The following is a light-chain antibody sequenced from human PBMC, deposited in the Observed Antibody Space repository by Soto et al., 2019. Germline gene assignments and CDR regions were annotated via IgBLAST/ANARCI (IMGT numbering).Light chain of an antibody. V-gene: IGLV2-14*03. CDR2: DVS. Sequence: QSVLTQPASVSGSPGQSITISCTGTSSDVGAYTFVSWYQQHPDKVPKLMIFDVSRRPSGVSDRFSGSKSGNTASLTISGLQPEDEADYYCSSYTSSSTHVFGSGTKVT. CDR3: SSYTSSSTHV. CDR1: SSDVGAYTF. J-gene: IGLJ1*01.